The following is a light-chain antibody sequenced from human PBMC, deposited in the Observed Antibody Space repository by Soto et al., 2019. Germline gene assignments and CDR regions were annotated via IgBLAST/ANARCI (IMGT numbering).Light chain of an antibody. CDR2: SNN. CDR1: SSNIGSNT. CDR3: AAWDDSLSWV. V-gene: IGLV1-44*01. Sequence: QSALTQPPSASGSPGQSVTISCSGSSSNIGSNTVNWYQQLPGTAPKHLIFSNNQRPSGVPDRFSGSKSGTSASLAISGLQPEDEADYYCAAWDDSLSWVFGGGTKLTVL. J-gene: IGLJ3*02.